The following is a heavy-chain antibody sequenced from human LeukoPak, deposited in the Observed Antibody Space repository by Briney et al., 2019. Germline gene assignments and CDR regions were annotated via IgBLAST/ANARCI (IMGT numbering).Heavy chain of an antibody. V-gene: IGHV1-2*02. J-gene: IGHJ4*02. CDR3: ATASIRLARVVPSDY. CDR2: INPNSGGT. D-gene: IGHD3-3*01. Sequence: ASVKVSCKASGYTFIGYYMHWVRQAPGQGLEWMGWINPNSGGTNYAQKFQGRVTMTRDTSISTAYMELSRLRSDDTAVYYCATASIRLARVVPSDYWGQGTLVTVSS. CDR1: GYTFIGYY.